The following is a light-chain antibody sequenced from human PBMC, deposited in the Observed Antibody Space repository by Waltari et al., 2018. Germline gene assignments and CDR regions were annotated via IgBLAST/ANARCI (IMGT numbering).Light chain of an antibody. V-gene: IGKV3-20*01. CDR2: AAS. CDR1: QSVRGS. CDR3: QHYVSLPAT. J-gene: IGKJ1*01. Sequence: EIVLTQSPGTLSLSPGERATLSCRASQSVRGSLAWYQQKPGQPPRLLIYAASNRATGIPDRFSGSGSGTDFSLTISRLEHEDFAVYYCQHYVSLPATFGQGTKVEIK.